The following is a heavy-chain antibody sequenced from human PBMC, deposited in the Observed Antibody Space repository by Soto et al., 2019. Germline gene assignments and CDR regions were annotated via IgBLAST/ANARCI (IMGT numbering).Heavy chain of an antibody. CDR2: ISSSSSYI. CDR1: VFTFISYS. CDR3: ARDYSSGWNDSMDV. D-gene: IGHD6-19*01. Sequence: GWSLRLACASSVFTFISYSMKWIRQAPGKGLEWVSSISSSSSYIYYADSVKGRFTISRDNAKSSLYLQMNSLRAEDTDVYYCARDYSSGWNDSMDVWGQGTTVTVSS. V-gene: IGHV3-21*01. J-gene: IGHJ6*02.